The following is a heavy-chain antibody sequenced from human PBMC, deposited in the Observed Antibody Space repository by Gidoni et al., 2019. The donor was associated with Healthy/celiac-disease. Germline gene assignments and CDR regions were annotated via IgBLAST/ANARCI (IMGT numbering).Heavy chain of an antibody. J-gene: IGHJ3*02. CDR2: ISGSGGST. D-gene: IGHD5-18*01. CDR1: GFTFSSYA. V-gene: IGHV3-23*01. Sequence: EVQLLESGGGLVQPGGSLRLSCAASGFTFSSYAMSWVRQAPGKGLEWVSAISGSGGSTYYADSVKGRFTISRDNSKNTLYLQMNSLRAEDTAVYYCAKDFPPGGGRAGYSYEIWGQGTMVTVSS. CDR3: AKDFPPGGGRAGYSYEI.